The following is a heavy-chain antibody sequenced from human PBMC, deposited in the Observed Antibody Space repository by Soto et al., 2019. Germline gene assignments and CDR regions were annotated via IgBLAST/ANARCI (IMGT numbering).Heavy chain of an antibody. CDR3: ARDQSFYSPSFQH. CDR1: GGTFSSYA. V-gene: IGHV1-69*13. CDR2: IIPIFGTA. J-gene: IGHJ1*01. D-gene: IGHD3-10*01. Sequence: EASVKVSCKASGGTFSSYAISWVRQAPGQGLEWMGGIIPIFGTANYAQKFQGRVTITADESTSTAYMELSSLRSEDTAVYYCARDQSFYSPSFQHWGQGTLVTVSS.